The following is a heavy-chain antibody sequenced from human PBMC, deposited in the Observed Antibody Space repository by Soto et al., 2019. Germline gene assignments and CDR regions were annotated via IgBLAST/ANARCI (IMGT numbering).Heavy chain of an antibody. CDR1: GGTFSSYA. CDR2: IIPIFGTA. V-gene: IGHV1-69*01. D-gene: IGHD2-21*02. Sequence: QVQLVQSGAEVKKPGSSVKVSCKASGGTFSSYAISWVRQAPGQGLEWMGGIIPIFGTANYAQKFQGRVTITADESTSTAYMDLSSLRSEDTAVYYCARDIGCGGDCYSAFDYWGQGTLVTVSS. CDR3: ARDIGCGGDCYSAFDY. J-gene: IGHJ4*02.